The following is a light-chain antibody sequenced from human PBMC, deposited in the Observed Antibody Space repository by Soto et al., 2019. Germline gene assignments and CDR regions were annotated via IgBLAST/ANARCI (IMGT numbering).Light chain of an antibody. CDR1: QSISSW. Sequence: DIQLTQSPSTLSASVGDRVNITCRASQSISSWLAWYQQKPGKAPKLLVYKASSLESGVPSRFSGSGSGTELILPISTLQHDDFATYYCHQYEAYPLTFGGGTKVEI. J-gene: IGKJ4*01. CDR3: HQYEAYPLT. V-gene: IGKV1-5*03. CDR2: KAS.